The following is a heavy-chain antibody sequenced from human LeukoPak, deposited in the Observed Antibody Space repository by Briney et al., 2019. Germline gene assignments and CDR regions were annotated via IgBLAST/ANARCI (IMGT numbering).Heavy chain of an antibody. D-gene: IGHD6-6*01. J-gene: IGHJ6*03. Sequence: GGSLRLSCAASGFTFSDYYMSWIRQAPGKGLEWVSYISSSGSTIYYADSVKGRFTISRDNAKNSLYLQMNSLRAEDTAVYYCARSSIAARQFYMDVWGKGTTVTVSS. CDR1: GFTFSDYY. CDR3: ARSSIAARQFYMDV. CDR2: ISSSGSTI. V-gene: IGHV3-11*04.